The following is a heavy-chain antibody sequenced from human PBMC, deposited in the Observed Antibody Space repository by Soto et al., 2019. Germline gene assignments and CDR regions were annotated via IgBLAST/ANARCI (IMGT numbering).Heavy chain of an antibody. Sequence: PSETLSLTCTVSGGSISSISYYWGWIRQPPGKGLEWIGSIYYSGSTYYNPSLKSRVTISVDTSKNQFSLKLSSVTAADTAVYYCASFPRYSGYDLGPYWGQGTLVTVSS. CDR3: ASFPRYSGYDLGPY. CDR2: IYYSGST. V-gene: IGHV4-39*01. CDR1: GGSISSISYY. J-gene: IGHJ4*02. D-gene: IGHD5-12*01.